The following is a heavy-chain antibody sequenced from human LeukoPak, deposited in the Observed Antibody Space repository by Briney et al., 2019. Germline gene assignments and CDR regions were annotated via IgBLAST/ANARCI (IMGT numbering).Heavy chain of an antibody. CDR1: GFTFSSYE. CDR3: ARERYCSSTSCYAALFDY. V-gene: IGHV3-48*03. D-gene: IGHD2-2*01. Sequence: PGGSLRLSCAASGFTFSSYEMNWVRQAPGKGLEWVSYISSSGSTIYYADSVKGRFTISRDNAKNSLYLQTNSLRAEDTAVYYCARERYCSSTSCYAALFDYWGQGTLVTVSS. CDR2: ISSSGSTI. J-gene: IGHJ4*02.